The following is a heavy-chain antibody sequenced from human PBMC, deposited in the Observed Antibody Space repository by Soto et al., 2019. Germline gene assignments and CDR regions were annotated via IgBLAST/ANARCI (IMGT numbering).Heavy chain of an antibody. D-gene: IGHD2-15*01. CDR2: IAYDGSNA. Sequence: PGGSLRLSCAASGFTFRNHAMHWVRQAPGKGLEWLAVIAYDGSNAFYRDSVKGRFTISRDNSKNTLYLHMKSLRSEDTGWYYCARGDRAALLVVFVTRPGESCIVIWGPTTTVSGSS. CDR3: ARGDRAALLVVFVTRPGESCIVI. J-gene: IGHJ6*02. CDR1: GFTFRNHA. V-gene: IGHV3-30-3*01.